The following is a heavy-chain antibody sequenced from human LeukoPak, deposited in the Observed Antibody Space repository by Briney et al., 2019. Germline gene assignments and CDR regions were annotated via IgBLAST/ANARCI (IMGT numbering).Heavy chain of an antibody. CDR3: ARVLAWLPRGYSYGYLDY. J-gene: IGHJ4*02. Sequence: ASVKVSCKASGYTFTSYAMNWVRQAPGQGLEWMGIINPSGGSTSYAQKFQGRVTMTRDTSTSTVYMELSSLRSEDTAVYYCARVLAWLPRGYSYGYLDYWGQGTLVTVSS. CDR2: INPSGGST. V-gene: IGHV1-46*01. D-gene: IGHD5-18*01. CDR1: GYTFTSYA.